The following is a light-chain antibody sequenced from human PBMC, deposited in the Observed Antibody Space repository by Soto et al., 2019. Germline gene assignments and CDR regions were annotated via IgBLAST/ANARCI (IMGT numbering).Light chain of an antibody. CDR3: QHYHSYSES. Sequence: DIQMTQPPSTLSGSVGDRVTITCRASQTISSWLAWYQQKPGKAPKLLIYKASTLKSGVPSRFSGSGSGTEFTLTISSLQPDDFANYYCQHYHSYSESFGQGTKVEVK. J-gene: IGKJ1*01. CDR2: KAS. V-gene: IGKV1-5*03. CDR1: QTISSW.